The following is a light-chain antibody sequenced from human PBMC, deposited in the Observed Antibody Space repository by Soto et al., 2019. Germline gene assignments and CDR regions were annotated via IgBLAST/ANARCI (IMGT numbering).Light chain of an antibody. CDR1: QSVGRNY. Sequence: EIVLTQSPGTLSLSPGERATLSCRASQSVGRNYLAWYQQKPGQAPRLLIYDASSRATGIPDSFSGSGSGTDFTLTISRLEPEDFAVYYCHQYAASNLTFGQGTKVDIK. J-gene: IGKJ1*01. CDR2: DAS. CDR3: HQYAASNLT. V-gene: IGKV3-20*01.